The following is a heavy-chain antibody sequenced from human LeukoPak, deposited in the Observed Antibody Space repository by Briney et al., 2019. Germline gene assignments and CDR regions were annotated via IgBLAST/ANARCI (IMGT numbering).Heavy chain of an antibody. CDR2: MFYSGNP. Sequence: EPSETLSLTCIVSGGSISRSTHYWGWIRQPPGKGLEWIGSMFYSGNPYYNPPLKSRVTISVDTSKNQFSLKLSSVTAADTAVYYCASRPSLGSGWYYFDYWGQGTLVTVSS. CDR1: GGSISRSTHY. CDR3: ASRPSLGSGWYYFDY. V-gene: IGHV4-39*07. D-gene: IGHD6-19*01. J-gene: IGHJ4*02.